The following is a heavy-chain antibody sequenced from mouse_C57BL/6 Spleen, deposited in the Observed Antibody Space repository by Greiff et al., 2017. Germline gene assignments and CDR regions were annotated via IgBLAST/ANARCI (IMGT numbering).Heavy chain of an antibody. V-gene: IGHV5-17*01. CDR1: GFTFSDYG. Sequence: DVMLVESGGGLVKPGGSLKLSCAASGFTFSDYGMHWVRQAPEKGLEWVAYISSGSSTIYYADTVKGRFTISRDNAKNTLFLQMTSLRSEDTAMYYCAKGLLPYFDYWGQGTTLTVSS. CDR3: AKGLLPYFDY. CDR2: ISSGSSTI. D-gene: IGHD2-3*01. J-gene: IGHJ2*01.